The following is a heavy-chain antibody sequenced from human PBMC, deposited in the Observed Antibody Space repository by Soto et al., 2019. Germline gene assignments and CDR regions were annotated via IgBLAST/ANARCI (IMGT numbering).Heavy chain of an antibody. J-gene: IGHJ6*02. V-gene: IGHV3-73*02. Sequence: EVQLVESGGGLVQPGGSLKLSCAASGFTFSGSAVHWVRQASGKGLEWVGRIRSKANNYATAYAASVQGRFTIFRDGLKNTAYLQMNSVKTEDTAVYYCTNPQVYYGMDVWGQGTTVTVSS. CDR1: GFTFSGSA. CDR3: TNPQVYYGMDV. CDR2: IRSKANNYAT.